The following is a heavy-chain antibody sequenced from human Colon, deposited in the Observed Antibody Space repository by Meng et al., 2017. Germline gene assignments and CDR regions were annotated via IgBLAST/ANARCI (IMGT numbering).Heavy chain of an antibody. D-gene: IGHD3-9*01. V-gene: IGHV4-4*02. CDR2: ISQSGTT. CDR1: SGSISSSNW. CDR3: VRQGMTSYSWGY. Sequence: QGQPQASGPGTGEPSGTLSLSCAVSSGSISSSNWWSWVSQPPGKGLEWIGEISQSGTTYYNPSLKSRVTITGDWSKNQFSLNLNSVTAADTALYYCVRQGMTSYSWGYWGQGTLVTVSS. J-gene: IGHJ4*02.